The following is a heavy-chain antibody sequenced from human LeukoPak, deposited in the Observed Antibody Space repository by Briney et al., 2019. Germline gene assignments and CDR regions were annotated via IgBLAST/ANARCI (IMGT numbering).Heavy chain of an antibody. CDR3: ARVGDYGRKYYFDY. Sequence: PSETLSLTCTVSGGSISSYYWSWIRQPPGKGLEWIGYIYYGGSTNYNPSLKSRVTISVDTSKNQFSLKLSSVTAADTAVYYCARVGDYGRKYYFDYWGQGTLVTVSS. CDR2: IYYGGST. J-gene: IGHJ4*02. CDR1: GGSISSYY. D-gene: IGHD4-17*01. V-gene: IGHV4-59*01.